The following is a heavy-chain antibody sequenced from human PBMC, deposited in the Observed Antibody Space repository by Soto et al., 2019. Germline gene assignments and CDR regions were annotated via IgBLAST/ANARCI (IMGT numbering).Heavy chain of an antibody. CDR3: ARVDYGDYPWFDP. CDR1: GGSVSSHLYY. J-gene: IGHJ5*02. V-gene: IGHV4-61*01. Sequence: QVQLQESGPGLVKPSDTLSLTCSVSGGSVSSHLYYWGWIRQPPGNGLEWIASVYYNGSTNYNPPLKSRVTISLDTSKNQFSLKLSSVTAADTAVYYCARVDYGDYPWFDPWGQGTPVTVSS. D-gene: IGHD4-17*01. CDR2: VYYNGST.